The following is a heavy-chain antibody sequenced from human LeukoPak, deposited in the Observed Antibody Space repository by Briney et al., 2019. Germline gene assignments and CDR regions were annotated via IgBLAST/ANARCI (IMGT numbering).Heavy chain of an antibody. CDR1: GGSISSSSYY. J-gene: IGHJ4*02. V-gene: IGHV4-39*07. Sequence: ASETLSLTCTVSGGSISSSSYYWGWIRQPPGKGLEWIGSIYYSGSTYYNPSLKSRVTISVDTSKNQFSLKLSSVTAADTAVYYCARGRAAGTGFDYWGQGTLVTVSS. CDR2: IYYSGST. D-gene: IGHD6-13*01. CDR3: ARGRAAGTGFDY.